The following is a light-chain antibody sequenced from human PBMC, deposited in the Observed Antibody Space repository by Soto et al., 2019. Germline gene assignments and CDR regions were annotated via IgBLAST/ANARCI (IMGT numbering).Light chain of an antibody. CDR3: QQHGSSPT. CDR2: RAF. J-gene: IGKJ5*01. CDR1: QSVSSSY. Sequence: IMLTQSQGTLSLSPVERATLSGLASQSVSSSYLAWYQQKPGQAPRLLIYRAFSRATGIPDRFSGSGSGTDFTLTISRLEPEDFAVYYCQQHGSSPTFGQGTRLEI. V-gene: IGKV3-20*01.